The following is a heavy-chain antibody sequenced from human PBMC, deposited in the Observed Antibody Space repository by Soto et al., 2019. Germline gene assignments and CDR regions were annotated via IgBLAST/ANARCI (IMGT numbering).Heavy chain of an antibody. V-gene: IGHV1-2*02. J-gene: IGHJ6*02. Sequence: ASVKVSCKASGYTFTGYYMHWVRQAPGQGLEWMGWINPNSGGTNYAQKFQGRVTMTRDTSISTAYMELSRLRSDDTAVYYCARDSASTAMGYYYYYYYGMDVWGQGTTVTVSS. CDR2: INPNSGGT. D-gene: IGHD5-18*01. CDR3: ARDSASTAMGYYYYYYYGMDV. CDR1: GYTFTGYY.